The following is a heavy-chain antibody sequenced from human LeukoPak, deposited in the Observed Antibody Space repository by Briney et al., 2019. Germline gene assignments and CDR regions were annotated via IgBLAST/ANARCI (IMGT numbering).Heavy chain of an antibody. J-gene: IGHJ4*02. Sequence: SETLSLTCGVSGYSISSGYHWGWIRQPPGKGLEWIGSIYHSGPTYYNPSLKSRVTISVDTSNNQFSLKLTSVTAADTAVYYCARDVRTGYHDYWGQGSLVTVSS. V-gene: IGHV4-38-2*02. D-gene: IGHD5-12*01. CDR1: GYSISSGYH. CDR2: IYHSGPT. CDR3: ARDVRTGYHDY.